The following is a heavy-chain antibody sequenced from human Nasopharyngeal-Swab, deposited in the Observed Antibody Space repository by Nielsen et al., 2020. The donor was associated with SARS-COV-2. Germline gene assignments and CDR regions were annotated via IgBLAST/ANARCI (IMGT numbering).Heavy chain of an antibody. CDR2: IYPGDSDT. V-gene: IGHV5-51*01. J-gene: IGHJ4*02. Sequence: GESLKISCKGSGYIFTSYWIGWVRQMPGKGLEWMGIIYPGDSDTRYSPSFQGQVTISADKSISTAYLQWSSLKASDTAMYYCARQALGRDGYINPDYWGQGTLVTVSS. CDR1: GYIFTSYW. CDR3: ARQALGRDGYINPDY. D-gene: IGHD5-24*01.